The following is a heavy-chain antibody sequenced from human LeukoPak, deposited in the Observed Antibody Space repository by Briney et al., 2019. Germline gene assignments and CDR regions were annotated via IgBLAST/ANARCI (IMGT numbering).Heavy chain of an antibody. CDR3: ARQGWLDQNWFDP. CDR2: IYPGDSDT. Sequence: GESPKISCKGSGYSFTSYWIGWVRQMPGKGLEWMGIIYPGDSDTRYSPSFQGQVTVSADKSISTAYLQWSSLKASDTAMYYCARQGWLDQNWFDPWGQGTLVTVSS. V-gene: IGHV5-51*01. CDR1: GYSFTSYW. D-gene: IGHD6-19*01. J-gene: IGHJ5*02.